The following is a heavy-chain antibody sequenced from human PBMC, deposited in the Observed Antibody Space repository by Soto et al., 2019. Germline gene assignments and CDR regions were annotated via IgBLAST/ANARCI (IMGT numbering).Heavy chain of an antibody. J-gene: IGHJ4*02. Sequence: SETLSLTCTLSGASITSTTYFWAWIRKPPGKGLEWVGSIYYSGKTHCNPSLKSRVTISVDRSKNQFSLQMSSVTAADTAVYYCAKNLPRTGRFDYWGQGSLVTVSS. CDR3: AKNLPRTGRFDY. V-gene: IGHV4-39*01. CDR1: GASITSTTYF. CDR2: IYYSGKT.